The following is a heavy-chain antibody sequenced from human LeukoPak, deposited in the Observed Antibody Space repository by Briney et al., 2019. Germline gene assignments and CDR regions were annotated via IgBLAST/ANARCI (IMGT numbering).Heavy chain of an antibody. CDR2: INHSGST. Sequence: SETLSLTCAVYGGSFSGYYWSWIRQPPGKGLEWIGEINHSGSTNYNPSLKSRVTISVDTSKNQFSLKLSSVTAADTAVYYCAGAYKFLDCSRTSGYNWFDPWGQGTLVTVSS. CDR1: GGSFSGYY. J-gene: IGHJ5*02. V-gene: IGHV4-34*01. CDR3: AGAYKFLDCSRTSGYNWFDP. D-gene: IGHD2-2*01.